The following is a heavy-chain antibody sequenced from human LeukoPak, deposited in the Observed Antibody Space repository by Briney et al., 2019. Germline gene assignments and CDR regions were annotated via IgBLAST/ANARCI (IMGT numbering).Heavy chain of an antibody. V-gene: IGHV3-23*01. CDR1: GFTFSSYA. J-gene: IGHJ4*02. D-gene: IGHD6-13*01. Sequence: GGSLRLSCAASGFTFSSYAMSWVRQAPGKGLEWVSAISGSGGSTYYADSVKGRFTISRDNSKNTLYLQMNSLRAEDTAVYYCAKDQPSAGYSSSWAAFDCWGQGTLVTVSS. CDR2: ISGSGGST. CDR3: AKDQPSAGYSSSWAAFDC.